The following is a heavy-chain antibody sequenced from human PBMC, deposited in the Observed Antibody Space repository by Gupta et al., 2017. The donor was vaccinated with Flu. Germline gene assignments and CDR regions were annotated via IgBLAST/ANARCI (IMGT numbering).Heavy chain of an antibody. D-gene: IGHD5-12*01. CDR1: GGSISSDY. Sequence: QVQLQESGPGLVKPSETLSLTCSVSGGSISSDYWSWIRQPPGKGLEWIGYIYYSGTTRYSSSLKGRVTISVDRSKNQFSLKLGSLSAADTAVYYCARGPESGFAGFDYWGQGNLVTVSS. V-gene: IGHV4-59*01. J-gene: IGHJ4*02. CDR2: IYYSGTT. CDR3: ARGPESGFAGFDY.